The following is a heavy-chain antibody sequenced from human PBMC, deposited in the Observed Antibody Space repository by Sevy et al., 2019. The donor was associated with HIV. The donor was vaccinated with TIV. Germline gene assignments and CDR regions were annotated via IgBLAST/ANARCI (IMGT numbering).Heavy chain of an antibody. D-gene: IGHD3-22*01. CDR3: ARHATYYYDSSGYYPAEYFQH. V-gene: IGHV4-59*08. CDR2: IYYSGST. Sequence: SETLSLTCTVSGGSISSYYWSWIRQPPGKGLEWIGYIYYSGSTNYNPSLKSRVTISVDTSKNQFSLKLSSVTAADTAVYYCARHATYYYDSSGYYPAEYFQHWGQGTLVTVS. CDR1: GGSISSYY. J-gene: IGHJ1*01.